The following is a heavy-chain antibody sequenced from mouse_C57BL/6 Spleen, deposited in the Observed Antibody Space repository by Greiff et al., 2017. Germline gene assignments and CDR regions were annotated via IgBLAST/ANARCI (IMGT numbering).Heavy chain of an antibody. CDR3: ARGRLGRWYFDV. CDR2: INPNNGGT. CDR1: GYTFTDYY. V-gene: IGHV1-26*01. Sequence: VQLQQSGPELVKPGASVKISCKASGYTFTDYYMNWVKQSPGKSLEWIGDINPNNGGTSYNQKFKGKATLTVDKSSSTAYMELRSLTSEDSAVYYCARGRLGRWYFDVWGTGTTVTVSS. D-gene: IGHD4-1*01. J-gene: IGHJ1*03.